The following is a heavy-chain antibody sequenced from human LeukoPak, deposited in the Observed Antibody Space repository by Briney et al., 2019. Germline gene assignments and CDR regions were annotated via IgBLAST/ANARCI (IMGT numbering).Heavy chain of an antibody. V-gene: IGHV3-66*01. J-gene: IGHJ6*03. Sequence: PGGSLRLSCLASGFTVSSTYMSWVRQAPGKGLEWVSVTYSGGSTYYADSVKGRCTISRDNSKNTLYLQMNSLRGEDTAVYYCARAAAGTNYYYYMDVWGKGTTVTISS. CDR2: TYSGGST. CDR1: GFTVSSTY. CDR3: ARAAAGTNYYYYMDV. D-gene: IGHD6-13*01.